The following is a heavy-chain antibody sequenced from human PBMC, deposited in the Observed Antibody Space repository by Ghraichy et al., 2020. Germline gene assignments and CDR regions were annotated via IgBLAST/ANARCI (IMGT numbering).Heavy chain of an antibody. CDR3: VSGPLAFCGGDCYYYTFHI. J-gene: IGHJ3*02. Sequence: SVKVSCKASGDTFTNSAFSWVRQAAGQGLDWMGGIIPSFDRVDYAQNVQDGVTITADSSTSTVYLELSSLRFGDTAVYYCVSGPLAFCGGDCYYYTFHIRGRGTKVPVSS. D-gene: IGHD2-21*01. V-gene: IGHV1-69*13. CDR2: IIPSFDRV. CDR1: GDTFTNSA.